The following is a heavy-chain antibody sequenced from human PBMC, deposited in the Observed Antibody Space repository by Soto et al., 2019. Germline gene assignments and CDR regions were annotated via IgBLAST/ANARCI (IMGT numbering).Heavy chain of an antibody. D-gene: IGHD3-10*01. J-gene: IGHJ2*01. CDR2: ISSSSSTI. V-gene: IGHV3-48*01. CDR1: GFTFSSYS. Sequence: GGSLRLSCAASGFTFSSYSMNWVRQAPGKGLEWVSYISSSSSTIYYADSVKGRFTISRDNAKNSLYLQMNSLRAEDTAVYYCASEAFPKFCFLMIRYPPRSTFVPYTTSADL. CDR3: ASEAFPKFCFLMIRYPPRSTFVPYTTSADL.